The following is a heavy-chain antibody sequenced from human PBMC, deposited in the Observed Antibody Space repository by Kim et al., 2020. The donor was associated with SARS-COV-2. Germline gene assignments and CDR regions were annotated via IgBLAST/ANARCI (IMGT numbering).Heavy chain of an antibody. Sequence: GGSLRLSCVASGFTLGSYGMHWVRQGPGKGLEWLAGVSYDGKNMYYADSVKGRFTISRDNSQSTLILQLTSLRPEDSAVYYCARDRITMAEFHITGAYYHRMDIWGQESTVSVTS. J-gene: IGHJ6*02. CDR2: VSYDGKNM. CDR1: GFTLGSYG. D-gene: IGHD3-10*01. V-gene: IGHV3-30*03. CDR3: ARDRITMAEFHITGAYYHRMDI.